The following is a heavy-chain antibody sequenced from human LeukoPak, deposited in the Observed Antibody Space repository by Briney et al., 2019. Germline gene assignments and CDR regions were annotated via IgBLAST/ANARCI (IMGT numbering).Heavy chain of an antibody. CDR3: ARLPYYYDSSGYYTGAFDI. D-gene: IGHD3-22*01. Sequence: ASVKVSCKASGYTFTSYDINWVRQATGQGLEWMGWMHPNSGNTGYAQKFQGRVTMTRYTSISTAYMELSSLRSEDTAVYYCARLPYYYDSSGYYTGAFDIWGQGTMVTVSS. CDR1: GYTFTSYD. CDR2: MHPNSGNT. V-gene: IGHV1-8*01. J-gene: IGHJ3*02.